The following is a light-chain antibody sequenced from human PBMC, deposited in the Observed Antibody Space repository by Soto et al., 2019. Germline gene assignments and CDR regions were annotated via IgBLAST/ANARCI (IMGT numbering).Light chain of an antibody. V-gene: IGLV4-69*01. Sequence: QSVLTQSPSASASLGDSVKLTCTLSSGHSSYAIAWHQQQPEKGPRHLMKLNSDGSHRKGDVIPDRFSGSSSGAERYLTIASLQSEDEADYYCQTWGTGIQVFGTGTKVTVL. CDR1: SGHSSYA. J-gene: IGLJ1*01. CDR2: LNSDGSH. CDR3: QTWGTGIQV.